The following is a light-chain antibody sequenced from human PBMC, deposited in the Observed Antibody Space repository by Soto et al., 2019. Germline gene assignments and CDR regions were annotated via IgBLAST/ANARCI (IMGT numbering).Light chain of an antibody. CDR2: EVS. CDR3: SSFTSMSTVV. Sequence: QSVLTQPASVSGSPGQSITISCTGTSSDVGDYNYVSWYQQHPGKAPKLMIYEVSNRPSGVSNRFSGSKSGNTASLTISGLQAEDEADYYCSSFTSMSTVVFGGGTKLTVL. CDR1: SSDVGDYNY. V-gene: IGLV2-14*01. J-gene: IGLJ2*01.